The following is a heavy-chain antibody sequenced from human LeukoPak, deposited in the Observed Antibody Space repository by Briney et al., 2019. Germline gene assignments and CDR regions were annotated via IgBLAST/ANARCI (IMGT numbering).Heavy chain of an antibody. CDR1: GFTFDDYG. D-gene: IGHD3-3*01. J-gene: IGHJ6*03. CDR3: ARGWKTYYDFWSGHTPSGMDV. CDR2: INWNGGST. Sequence: GGSLRLSCAASGFTFDDYGMSWVRQAPGKGLEWVPGINWNGGSTGYADSVKGRFTISRDNAKNSLYLQMNSLRAEDTALYYCARGWKTYYDFWSGHTPSGMDVWGKGTTVTVSS. V-gene: IGHV3-20*04.